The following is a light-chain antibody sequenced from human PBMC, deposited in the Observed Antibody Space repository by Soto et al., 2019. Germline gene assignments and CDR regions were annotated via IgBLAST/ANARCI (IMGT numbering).Light chain of an antibody. Sequence: EIVMTQSPATLSMSPGERATLSCRASQSVSSNLAWYQQKPGQAPRLLIYGASTRATGIPARFSGSGSGTEFTLTISSLQSEDFAVYYCQKYYDWPITFGQGTRLEIK. CDR2: GAS. CDR1: QSVSSN. CDR3: QKYYDWPIT. J-gene: IGKJ5*01. V-gene: IGKV3-15*01.